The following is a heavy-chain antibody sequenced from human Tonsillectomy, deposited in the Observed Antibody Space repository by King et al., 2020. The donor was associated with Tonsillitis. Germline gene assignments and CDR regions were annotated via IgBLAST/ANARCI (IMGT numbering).Heavy chain of an antibody. V-gene: IGHV3-13*01. J-gene: IGHJ4*02. Sequence: QLVEFGGGLVQPGGSLRLSCAASGFTFSSHDMHWVRQATGKGLEWVSAIGTAGDTYYPGSVKGRFTISRENAKNSLYLQMNSLRAGDTAVYYCARGPPQSVAGTPAFDYWGQGTLVTVSS. D-gene: IGHD6-19*01. CDR2: IGTAGDT. CDR3: ARGPPQSVAGTPAFDY. CDR1: GFTFSSHD.